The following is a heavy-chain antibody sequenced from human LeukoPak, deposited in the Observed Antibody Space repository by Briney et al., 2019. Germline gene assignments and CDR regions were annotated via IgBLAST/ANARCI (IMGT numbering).Heavy chain of an antibody. D-gene: IGHD1-26*01. CDR3: ARDVGIGGLGVTYYYYGMDV. Sequence: ASVKVSCKASGYTFTSYGISWVRQAPGQGLEWMGWISAYNGNTNYAQKLQGRVTMTTDTSTSTAYMELRSLRSDDTAVYYCARDVGIGGLGVTYYYYGMDVWGQGTTVTVSS. CDR1: GYTFTSYG. V-gene: IGHV1-18*01. J-gene: IGHJ6*02. CDR2: ISAYNGNT.